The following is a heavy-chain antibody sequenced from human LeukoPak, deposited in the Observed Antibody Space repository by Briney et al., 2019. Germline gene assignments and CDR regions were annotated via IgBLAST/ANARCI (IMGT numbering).Heavy chain of an antibody. Sequence: GASVKVSCKGSGYTFTSYYMHWVRQAPGQGLEWMGIINPSGGSTSYAQKFQGRVTMTRDTSTSTVYMELSSLRSEDTAVYYCARDVIFGVAGYYFDYWGQGTLVTVSS. CDR3: ARDVIFGVAGYYFDY. V-gene: IGHV1-46*01. D-gene: IGHD3-3*01. CDR1: GYTFTSYY. J-gene: IGHJ4*02. CDR2: INPSGGST.